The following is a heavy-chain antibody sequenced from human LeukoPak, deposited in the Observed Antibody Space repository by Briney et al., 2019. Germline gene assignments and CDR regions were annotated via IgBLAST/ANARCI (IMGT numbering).Heavy chain of an antibody. CDR2: ITASSSYT. J-gene: IGHJ4*02. CDR3: AREDYYESGTDDY. D-gene: IGHD3-10*01. Sequence: GGSLRLPCAASGFTFSTYSMNWVRQAPGEGLEWVSSITASSSYTYYADSVKGRFTISRDNTMNSLYLQMNSLRAEDTGIYYCAREDYYESGTDDYWGQGTLVTVFS. V-gene: IGHV3-21*01. CDR1: GFTFSTYS.